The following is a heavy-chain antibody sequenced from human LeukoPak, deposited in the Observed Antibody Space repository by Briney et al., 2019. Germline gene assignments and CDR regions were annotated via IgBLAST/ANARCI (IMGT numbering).Heavy chain of an antibody. CDR2: IYYSGST. D-gene: IGHD2/OR15-2a*01. CDR1: GGSISSYY. Sequence: SETLSLTCTVSGGSISSYYWSWIRQPPGKGLEWIGYIYYSGSTNYNPSLKSRVTISVDTSKNQFSLKLSSVTAADTAVYYCARSFYLDYFDYWGQGTLVTVSS. J-gene: IGHJ4*02. CDR3: ARSFYLDYFDY. V-gene: IGHV4-59*01.